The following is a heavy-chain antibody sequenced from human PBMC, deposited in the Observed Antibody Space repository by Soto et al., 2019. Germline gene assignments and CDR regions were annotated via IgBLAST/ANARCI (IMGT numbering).Heavy chain of an antibody. J-gene: IGHJ5*02. CDR2: ISYDGSNK. CDR1: VFTFSSYA. Sequence: WGSLRLSCSASVFTFSSYAMHWVRQAPGKGLEWVAVISYDGSNKYYADSVKGRFTISRDNSKNTLYLQMNSLRAEDTAVYYCARDWSPIFGVVIPYNWFDPWGQGTLVTVSS. D-gene: IGHD3-3*01. CDR3: ARDWSPIFGVVIPYNWFDP. V-gene: IGHV3-30-3*01.